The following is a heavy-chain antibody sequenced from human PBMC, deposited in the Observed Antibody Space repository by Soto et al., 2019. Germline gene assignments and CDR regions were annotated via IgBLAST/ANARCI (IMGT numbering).Heavy chain of an antibody. V-gene: IGHV3-30*18. CDR3: AKAGYSGSYLDY. D-gene: IGHD1-26*01. CDR2: ISYDGSNK. J-gene: IGHJ4*02. CDR1: GFTFSSYG. Sequence: QVQLVESGGGVVQPGRSLSLACAASGFTFSSYGMHWVRQAPGKGLEWVAVISYDGSNKYYADSVKGRFTISRDNSKNTLYLQMNSLRAEDTAVYYCAKAGYSGSYLDYWGQGTLVTVSS.